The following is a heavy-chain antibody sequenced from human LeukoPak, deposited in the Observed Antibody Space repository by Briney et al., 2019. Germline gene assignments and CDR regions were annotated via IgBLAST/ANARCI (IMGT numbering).Heavy chain of an antibody. CDR2: ISSSGSTI. V-gene: IGHV3-11*01. J-gene: IGHJ4*02. D-gene: IGHD6-13*01. CDR3: ARGWNSSSHIYYFDY. Sequence: GGSLRLSCAASGFTFSDYYMSWIRQAPGKGLEWVSYISSSGSTIYYADSVKGRFTISRDNAKNSLYLQMNSLRAEDTAVYYCARGWNSSSHIYYFDYWGQGTLVNVSS. CDR1: GFTFSDYY.